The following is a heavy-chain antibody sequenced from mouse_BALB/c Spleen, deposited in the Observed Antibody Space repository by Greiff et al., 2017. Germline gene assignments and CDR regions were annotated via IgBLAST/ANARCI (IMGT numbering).Heavy chain of an antibody. CDR2: ISYSGST. CDR1: GYSITSDYA. Sequence: EVQLVESGPGLVKPSQSLSLTCTVTGYSITSDYAWNWIRQFPGNKLEWMGYISYSGSTSYNPSLKSRISITRDTSKNQFFLQLNSVTTEDTATYYCARDDYDDGDAMDYWGQGTSVTVSS. J-gene: IGHJ4*01. CDR3: ARDDYDDGDAMDY. V-gene: IGHV3-2*02. D-gene: IGHD2-4*01.